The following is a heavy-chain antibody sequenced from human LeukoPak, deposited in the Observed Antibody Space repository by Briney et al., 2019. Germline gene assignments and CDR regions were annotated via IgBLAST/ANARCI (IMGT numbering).Heavy chain of an antibody. CDR3: AGHVIDTSGYYLDYFDY. D-gene: IGHD3-22*01. CDR1: GGSISGGTYY. Sequence: SETLSLTCTVSGGSISGGTYYWGWIRQPPGKGLEWIGTISYSGSTYYNPALKSRVTISVDTSKSQFSLKLSSVTAADTAVYYCAGHVIDTSGYYLDYFDYWGQGTLVTVSS. J-gene: IGHJ4*02. CDR2: ISYSGST. V-gene: IGHV4-39*01.